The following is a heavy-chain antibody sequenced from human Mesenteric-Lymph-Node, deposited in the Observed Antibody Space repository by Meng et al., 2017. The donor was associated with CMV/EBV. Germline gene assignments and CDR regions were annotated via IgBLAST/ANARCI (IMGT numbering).Heavy chain of an antibody. CDR1: GGSVSSNSYY. Sequence: GSLRLSCTVSGGSVSSNSYYWNWIRQPPGKGLEWIGYIYYSGSTRYNPSLKSRVTISVDTSKNQFSLKVSSVTAADTAVYYCARVDGCTGGSCYYRPFDYWGQGALVTVSS. D-gene: IGHD2-15*01. CDR2: IYYSGST. V-gene: IGHV4-61*01. J-gene: IGHJ4*02. CDR3: ARVDGCTGGSCYYRPFDY.